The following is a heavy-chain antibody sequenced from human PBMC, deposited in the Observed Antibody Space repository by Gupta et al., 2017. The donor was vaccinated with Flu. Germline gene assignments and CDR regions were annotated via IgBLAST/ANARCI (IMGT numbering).Heavy chain of an antibody. J-gene: IGHJ4*02. CDR1: GYSFDTYL. V-gene: IGHV5-51*01. CDR3: ARGSGRFDY. CDR2: IYPGDSDT. D-gene: IGHD1-26*01. Sequence: EVQLMQYGAEVKKRGQSLTISCKGSGYSFDTYLIGWVRQMPGKGLEWMGIIYPGDSDTTYSPSFRGQITISVDKSISTAYLQWSSLKASDTAMYYCARGSGRFDYWGQGTLVTVSS.